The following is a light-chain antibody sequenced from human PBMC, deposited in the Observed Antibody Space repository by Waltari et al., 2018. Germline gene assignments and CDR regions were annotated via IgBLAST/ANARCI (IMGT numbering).Light chain of an antibody. CDR2: GAS. CDR3: HHSDSSHMYT. V-gene: IGKV3-20*01. Sequence: HGEAPRLLVYGASTRAAGIPDRFSGRGSGTDFTLTISRLEPEDFALYYCHHSDSSHMYTFGQGTKLEIK. J-gene: IGKJ2*01.